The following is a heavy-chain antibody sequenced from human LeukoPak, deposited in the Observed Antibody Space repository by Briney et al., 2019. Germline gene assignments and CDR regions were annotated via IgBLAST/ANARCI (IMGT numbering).Heavy chain of an antibody. CDR2: IGSSGGGI. D-gene: IGHD2-15*01. Sequence: PGGSLRLSCAASGFTFSTYTMYWVRHPPGKGLEWVSIIGSSGGGIHYADSVKGRFTISRDNSKNTLYLQMNSLRAEDTAVYYCASGVIVVVVAATSVGTDYWGQGTLVTVSS. J-gene: IGHJ4*02. V-gene: IGHV3-23*01. CDR1: GFTFSTYT. CDR3: ASGVIVVVVAATSVGTDY.